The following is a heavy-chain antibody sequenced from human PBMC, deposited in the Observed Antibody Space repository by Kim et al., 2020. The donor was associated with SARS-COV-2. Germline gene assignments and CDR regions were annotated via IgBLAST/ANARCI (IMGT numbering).Heavy chain of an antibody. CDR2: INPNSGGT. CDR1: GYTFTGYY. Sequence: ASVKVSCKASGYTFTGYYMHWVRQAPGQGLEWMGRINPNSGGTNYAQKFQGRVTMTRDTSISTAYMELSRLRSVDTAVYYCARDGYDEQYGMDVWGQGTTVTVSS. CDR3: ARDGYDEQYGMDV. D-gene: IGHD5-12*01. J-gene: IGHJ6*02. V-gene: IGHV1-2*06.